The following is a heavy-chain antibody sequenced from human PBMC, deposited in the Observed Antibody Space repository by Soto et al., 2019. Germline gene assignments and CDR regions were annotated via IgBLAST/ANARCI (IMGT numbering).Heavy chain of an antibody. CDR2: ISGSGGST. J-gene: IGHJ5*02. Sequence: PGGSLRLSCAASGFTFSSYAMSWVRQAPGKGLEWVSAISGSGGSTYYADSVKGRFTISRDNSKNTLYLQMNSLRAEDTAVYYCASVVTAIPRYWFDPWGQGTLVTAPQ. D-gene: IGHD2-21*02. CDR1: GFTFSSYA. CDR3: ASVVTAIPRYWFDP. V-gene: IGHV3-23*01.